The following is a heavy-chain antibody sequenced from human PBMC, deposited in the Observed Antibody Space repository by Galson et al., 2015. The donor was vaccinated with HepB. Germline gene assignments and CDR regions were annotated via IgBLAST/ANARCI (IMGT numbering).Heavy chain of an antibody. J-gene: IGHJ4*02. CDR1: GFKFYKVW. V-gene: IGHV3-15*01. CDR2: IKTKADGETT. CDR3: STDADF. Sequence: SPRLSCAGSGFKFYKVWMNWVRQAPGKGLEWVGRIKTKADGETTDYAAPVKDRFAISRDDSTKSVYLQMNSLKTEDTAIYYCSTDADFWGQGTLVTVSS. D-gene: IGHD3/OR15-3a*01.